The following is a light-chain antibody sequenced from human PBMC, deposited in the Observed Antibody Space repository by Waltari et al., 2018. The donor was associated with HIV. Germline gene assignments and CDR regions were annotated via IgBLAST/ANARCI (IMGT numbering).Light chain of an antibody. CDR2: AAS. Sequence: DIQMTQSPSSLSASVGDRVTITCRASQAISNSLAWYQQKPGKIPQLLIYAASTLQFGVPSRFSAFGSGTNFTLAITSVQPEDVATYFCQNYNNASRTFGQGTKVEIK. CDR1: QAISNS. V-gene: IGKV1-27*01. CDR3: QNYNNASRT. J-gene: IGKJ1*01.